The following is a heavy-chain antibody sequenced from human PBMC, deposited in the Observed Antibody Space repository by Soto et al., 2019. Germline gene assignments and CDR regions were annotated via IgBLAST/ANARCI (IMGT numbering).Heavy chain of an antibody. CDR3: ARDKDWDLDN. J-gene: IGHJ4*02. CDR1: GYMFTING. D-gene: IGHD3-9*01. Sequence: QVQVVQSGSEVKKPGASVKVSCKTSGYMFTINGISWVRQVPGQGLEWMGWISTNSGNTKFAQNFQDRVNLTTDTSTSTAYMELRSLRSDETAIDYCARDKDWDLDNWGQGTLVTVSS. V-gene: IGHV1-18*01. CDR2: ISTNSGNT.